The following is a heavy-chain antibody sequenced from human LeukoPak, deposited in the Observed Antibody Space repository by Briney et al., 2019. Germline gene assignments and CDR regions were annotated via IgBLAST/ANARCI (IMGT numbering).Heavy chain of an antibody. CDR2: INHSGST. CDR3: ARGVDTAMVNASFDY. D-gene: IGHD5-18*01. CDR1: GGSFSGYY. Sequence: SETLSLTSAVYGGSFSGYYWSWIRQPPGKGLEWIGEINHSGSTNYNPSLKSRVTISVDTSKNQFSLKLSSVTAADTAVYYCARGVDTAMVNASFDYWGQGTLVTVSS. J-gene: IGHJ4*02. V-gene: IGHV4-34*01.